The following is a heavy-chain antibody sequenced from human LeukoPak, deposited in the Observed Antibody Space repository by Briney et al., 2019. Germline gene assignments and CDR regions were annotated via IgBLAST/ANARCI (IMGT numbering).Heavy chain of an antibody. V-gene: IGHV1-69*04. J-gene: IGHJ4*02. CDR2: IIPIFAIA. CDR1: GGTFSSYA. CDR3: ARDPDGYNFNGLAGGVDY. Sequence: SVKVSCKASGGTFSSYAISWVRQAPGQGLEWMGRIIPIFAIANYAQKFQGRVTITADKSTSTAYMELSSLRSEDTAVYYCARDPDGYNFNGLAGGVDYWGPGTLVTVSS. D-gene: IGHD5-24*01.